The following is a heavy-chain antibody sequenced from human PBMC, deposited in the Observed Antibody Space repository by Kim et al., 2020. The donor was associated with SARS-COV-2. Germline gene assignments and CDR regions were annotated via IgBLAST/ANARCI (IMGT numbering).Heavy chain of an antibody. CDR1: GYTFTSYY. CDR3: ARDWYAMVTSYGMDV. J-gene: IGHJ6*02. Sequence: ASVKVSCKASGYTFTSYYMHWVRQAPGQGLEWMGIINPSGGSTSYAQKFQGRVTMTRDTSTSTVYMELSSLRSEDTAVYYCARDWYAMVTSYGMDVWGQGTTVTVSS. CDR2: INPSGGST. D-gene: IGHD5-18*01. V-gene: IGHV1-46*01.